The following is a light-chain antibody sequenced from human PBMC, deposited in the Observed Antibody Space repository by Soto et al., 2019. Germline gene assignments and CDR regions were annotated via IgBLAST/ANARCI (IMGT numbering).Light chain of an antibody. J-gene: IGLJ2*01. CDR2: EGT. V-gene: IGLV2-23*01. Sequence: QSALTQPASVSGSPGQSITISCTGTSSGVVIYNLVAWYQQHPGKVPRLVIYEGTKRPSGVSNRFSGSKSDNTASLTISGLQAEDEADYFCCSYAGGSTHVVFGAGTQRPS. CDR1: SSGVVIYNL. CDR3: CSYAGGSTHVV.